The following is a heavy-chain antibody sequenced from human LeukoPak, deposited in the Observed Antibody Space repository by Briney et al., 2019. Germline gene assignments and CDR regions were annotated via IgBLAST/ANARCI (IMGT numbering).Heavy chain of an antibody. Sequence: ASVKVSCKASGYTFTSYGISWVRQAPGQGLEWMGWISAYNGNTNYAQKLQGRVTMTTDTSTSTAYMELSSLRSEDTAVYYCARHHCSGGSCYSDEPFDYWGQGTLVTVSS. J-gene: IGHJ4*02. CDR1: GYTFTSYG. CDR3: ARHHCSGGSCYSDEPFDY. V-gene: IGHV1-18*01. CDR2: ISAYNGNT. D-gene: IGHD2-15*01.